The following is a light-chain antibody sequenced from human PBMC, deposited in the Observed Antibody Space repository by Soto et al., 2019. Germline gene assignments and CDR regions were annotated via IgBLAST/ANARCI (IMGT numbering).Light chain of an antibody. CDR3: QQYNVHSPWT. CDR2: KAS. Sequence: DIQMTQSPSTLSASVGDRVTITCWASQSVSTWLAWYQQKPGKAPHLLIFKASTLESGVPSRFSGSGSGTEFTLTITSLQPDDFATYYCQQYNVHSPWTFGQGTKVEIK. J-gene: IGKJ1*01. CDR1: QSVSTW. V-gene: IGKV1-5*03.